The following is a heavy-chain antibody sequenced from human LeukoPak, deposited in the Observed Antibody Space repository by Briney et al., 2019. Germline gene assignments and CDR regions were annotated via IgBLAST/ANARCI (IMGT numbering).Heavy chain of an antibody. Sequence: GGSLRLSCAASGFTFSSYSMNWVRQAPGKGLEWVSSISSSSSYIYYADSVKGRFTISRDNAKNSLYLQMNSLRAEDTAVYYCAREGFYGDYVSYYYGMDVWGQGTTVTVSS. CDR1: GFTFSSYS. CDR3: AREGFYGDYVSYYYGMDV. D-gene: IGHD4-17*01. CDR2: ISSSSSYI. J-gene: IGHJ6*02. V-gene: IGHV3-21*01.